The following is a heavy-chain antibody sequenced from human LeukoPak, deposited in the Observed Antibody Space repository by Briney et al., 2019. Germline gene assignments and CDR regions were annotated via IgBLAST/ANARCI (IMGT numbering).Heavy chain of an antibody. D-gene: IGHD3-22*01. CDR2: IRYDGSNK. J-gene: IGHJ4*02. CDR3: ARDRAEYYYDSSGFDY. CDR1: GFTFSSYG. Sequence: GGSLRLSCVASGFTFSSYGMHWVRQAPGKGLDWVAFIRYDGSNKYYADSVKGRFTISRDNAKNSLYLQMNSLRAEDTTVYYCARDRAEYYYDSSGFDYWGQGTLVTVSS. V-gene: IGHV3-30*02.